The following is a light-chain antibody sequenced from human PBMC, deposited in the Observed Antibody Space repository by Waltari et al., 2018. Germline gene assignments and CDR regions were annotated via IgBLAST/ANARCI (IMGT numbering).Light chain of an antibody. CDR3: QKYGSLPAT. CDR2: DAS. J-gene: IGKJ1*01. Sequence: EIMLTQSPGTLSLSPGARANLSCSASQSISRYLAWYQHKPGQAPRLLIYDASSRATGIPDRFSGSGSGTDFSLTISRLEPEDFAVYYCQKYGSLPATFGQGTKVEIK. V-gene: IGKV3-20*01. CDR1: QSISRY.